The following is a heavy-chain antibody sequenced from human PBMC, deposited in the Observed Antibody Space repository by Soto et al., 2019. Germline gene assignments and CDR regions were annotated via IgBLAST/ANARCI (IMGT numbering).Heavy chain of an antibody. CDR3: ATRLNFDY. CDR1: GFTFSDHS. V-gene: IGHV3-72*01. CDR2: TRNKANSYTT. J-gene: IGHJ4*02. D-gene: IGHD2-8*01. Sequence: VQLVESGGGLVQPGGSLRLSCAASGFTFSDHSMDWVRQAPGKGLEWVGRTRNKANSYTTEYAASVKGRFTISRDDSKNSLYLQMNSLKTEDTAVYYCATRLNFDYWGQGTLVTVSS.